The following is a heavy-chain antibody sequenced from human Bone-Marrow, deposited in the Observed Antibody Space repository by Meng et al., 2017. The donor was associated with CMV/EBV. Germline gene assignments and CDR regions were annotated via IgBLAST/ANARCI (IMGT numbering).Heavy chain of an antibody. J-gene: IGHJ4*02. D-gene: IGHD3-16*01. V-gene: IGHV3-30*02. CDR2: IRHDGTNR. CDR3: AKDLLLFGGANAYFES. Sequence: GESLKISCAASGFTFDNYGIHWVRQTPGKGLEWVAFIRHDGTNRYYGDSVKGRFTISRDNSKSTVYLQMNSLRPEETAVYYCAKDLLLFGGANAYFESWGQGTLVTVSS. CDR1: GFTFDNYG.